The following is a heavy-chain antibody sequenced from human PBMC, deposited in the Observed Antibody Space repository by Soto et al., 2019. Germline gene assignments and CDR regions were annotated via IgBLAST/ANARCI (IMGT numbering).Heavy chain of an antibody. Sequence: EVQLVESGGGLVKPGGSLRLSCAASGFTCSSYSMNWVRQAPGKGLEWVSSISSSSIYIYCADSLQGRFTISRDNAKNSLYLQMNSLRAEDTAVYYCASETVSGIDAFDIWGQGTMVTVSS. CDR2: ISSSSIYI. CDR3: ASETVSGIDAFDI. V-gene: IGHV3-21*01. CDR1: GFTCSSYS. D-gene: IGHD3-16*02. J-gene: IGHJ3*02.